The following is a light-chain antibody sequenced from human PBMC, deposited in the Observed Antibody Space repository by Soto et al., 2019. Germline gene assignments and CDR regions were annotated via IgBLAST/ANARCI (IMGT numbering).Light chain of an antibody. CDR2: DAS. Sequence: EIVLTQSPATLSLSPGERATLSCRSSQSVSNSLAWYHQKLGQAPRLLIYDASNRATGIPVRFSGSGSGTHFHLTISSLEPEDFAVYYCQQGSNWPPLTFGGGTQVEIK. CDR3: QQGSNWPPLT. CDR1: QSVSNS. V-gene: IGKV3-11*01. J-gene: IGKJ4*01.